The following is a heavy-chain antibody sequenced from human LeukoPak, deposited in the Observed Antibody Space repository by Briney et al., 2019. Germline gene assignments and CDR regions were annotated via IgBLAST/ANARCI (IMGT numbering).Heavy chain of an antibody. J-gene: IGHJ5*02. D-gene: IGHD6-13*01. Sequence: ASVKVSCKASGYTFTSYDINWVRQATGQGLEWMGWMNPNSGATNYAQKFQGRVTMTRNTSISTAYMELSSLRSEDTAVYYCARVGSSSWEPYNWFDPWGQGTLVTVSS. V-gene: IGHV1-8*01. CDR1: GYTFTSYD. CDR2: MNPNSGAT. CDR3: ARVGSSSWEPYNWFDP.